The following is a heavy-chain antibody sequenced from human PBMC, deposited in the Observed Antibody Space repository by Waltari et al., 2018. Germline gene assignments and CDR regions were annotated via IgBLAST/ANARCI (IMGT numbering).Heavy chain of an antibody. J-gene: IGHJ5*02. CDR2: SYTSGST. CDR1: GGSLRSGSYY. V-gene: IGHV4-61*02. Sequence: QVQLQESGPGLVKPSQTLSLTCTVSGGSLRSGSYYWSWIRQPAGKGLEWIGRSYTSGSTNYNPSLKSRVTISVDTSKNQFSLKLSSVTAADTAVYYCARAFGYSSSWGWFDPWGQGTLVTVSS. CDR3: ARAFGYSSSWGWFDP. D-gene: IGHD6-13*01.